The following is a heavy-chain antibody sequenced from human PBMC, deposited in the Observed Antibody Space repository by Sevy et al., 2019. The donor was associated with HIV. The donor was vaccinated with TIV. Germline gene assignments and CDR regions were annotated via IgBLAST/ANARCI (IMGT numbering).Heavy chain of an antibody. CDR3: ARDSRDDSSGSNFDY. CDR2: IYTSGST. V-gene: IGHV4-4*07. D-gene: IGHD3-22*01. CDR1: GGSISSYY. J-gene: IGHJ4*02. Sequence: SETLSLTCTVSGGSISSYYWSWIRQPAGKGLEWIGRIYTSGSTNYNPSLKSRVTMSVDTSKNQFSLKLSSVTAADTAVYYCARDSRDDSSGSNFDYWVQGTLVTVSS.